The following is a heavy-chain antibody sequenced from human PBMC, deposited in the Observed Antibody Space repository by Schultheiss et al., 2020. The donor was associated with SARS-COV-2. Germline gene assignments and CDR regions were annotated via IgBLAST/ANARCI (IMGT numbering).Heavy chain of an antibody. D-gene: IGHD2-2*01. J-gene: IGHJ6*03. CDR2: IKQDGSEK. Sequence: GGSLRLSCAASGFTFSSHWMSWVRQAPGKGLEWVANIKQDGSEKYYVDSVKGRFTISRDNAKNSLYLQMNSLRAEDTAVYYCARVPRRVVCSSTSCYAYYMDVWGKGTTVTVSS. CDR1: GFTFSSHW. CDR3: ARVPRRVVCSSTSCYAYYMDV. V-gene: IGHV3-7*01.